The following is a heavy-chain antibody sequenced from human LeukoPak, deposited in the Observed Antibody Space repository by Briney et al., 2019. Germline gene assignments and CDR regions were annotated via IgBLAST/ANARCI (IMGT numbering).Heavy chain of an antibody. CDR1: GGSISSYY. CDR3: ARGGIQLWRSWFDP. J-gene: IGHJ5*02. V-gene: IGHV4-59*01. CDR2: IYYSGST. Sequence: KPSETLSLTCTVSGGSISSYYWSWIRQPPGKGLEWIGYIYYSGSTNYNPSLKSQVTISVDTPKNQFSLKLSSVTAADTAVYYCARGGIQLWRSWFDPWGQGTLVTVSS. D-gene: IGHD5-18*01.